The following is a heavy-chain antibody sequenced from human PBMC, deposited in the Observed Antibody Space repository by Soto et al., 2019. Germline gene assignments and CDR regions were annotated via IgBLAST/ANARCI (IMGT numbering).Heavy chain of an antibody. J-gene: IGHJ6*02. V-gene: IGHV3-23*01. Sequence: GGSLRLSFAASGFTFSSYAMSWARQAPGKGLEWISSISGSGGSTYYADSVKGRFTISRDNSKNTLYVQMNSLRAEDAAVYYCAKGRHRRNCCSTSCSRYYLYGMDVWGQGTTVTVSS. CDR3: AKGRHRRNCCSTSCSRYYLYGMDV. D-gene: IGHD2-2*01. CDR2: ISGSGGST. CDR1: GFTFSSYA.